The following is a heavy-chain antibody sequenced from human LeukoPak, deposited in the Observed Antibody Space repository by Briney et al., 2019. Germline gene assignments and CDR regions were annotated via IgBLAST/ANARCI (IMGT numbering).Heavy chain of an antibody. CDR1: GYTFTGHY. D-gene: IGHD1-26*01. V-gene: IGHV1-2*02. CDR3: ARGYALYSGRYIDFDY. CDR2: INPNNGGT. J-gene: IGHJ4*02. Sequence: GASVKVSCKASGYTFTGHYMHWVRQAPGQGLEWMGWINPNNGGTNYAQKFQGRVTMTRDTSISTAYMELSRLRSDDTAVYYCARGYALYSGRYIDFDYWGQGTLATVSS.